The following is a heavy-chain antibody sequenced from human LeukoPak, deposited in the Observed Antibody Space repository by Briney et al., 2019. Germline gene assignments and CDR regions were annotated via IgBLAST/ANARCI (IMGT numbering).Heavy chain of an antibody. CDR1: GGSISSSSYY. CDR3: ARQYSYGSDY. V-gene: IGHV4-39*01. CDR2: IYYSGST. D-gene: IGHD5-18*01. J-gene: IGHJ4*02. Sequence: PSETLSLTCTVSGGSISSSSYYWGWIRQPPGKGLEWIGSIYYSGSTYYNPSLKSRVTISVDTPKNQFSLKLSSVTAADTAVYYCARQYSYGSDYWGQGTLVTVSS.